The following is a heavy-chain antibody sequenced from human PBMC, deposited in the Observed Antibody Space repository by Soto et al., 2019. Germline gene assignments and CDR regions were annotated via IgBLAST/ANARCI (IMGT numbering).Heavy chain of an antibody. V-gene: IGHV3-13*01. D-gene: IGHD6-13*01. Sequence: EVQLVESGGGLVQPGGSLRLSCAASGFTFSTYDMHWVRQPTGKGLEWVSATGIVGDTFYADSVKGRFTISRDDAKNSLYLQMNSLRAGDTAVYYCVREAGRRSAGVQEFDYWGQGTLVTVSS. CDR2: TGIVGDT. CDR1: GFTFSTYD. J-gene: IGHJ4*02. CDR3: VREAGRRSAGVQEFDY.